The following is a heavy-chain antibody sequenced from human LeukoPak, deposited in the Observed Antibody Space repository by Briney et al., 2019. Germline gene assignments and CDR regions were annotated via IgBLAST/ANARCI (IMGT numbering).Heavy chain of an antibody. CDR1: GFTVSKNY. Sequence: GGSLRLSCAASGFTVSKNYMTWVRQAPGKGLDCVSVITSAGATYYADSVKGRFIISRDNSQNTLYLQMNSLRAEDTAVYYCASRESPGYYYGMDVWGQGTTVTVSS. D-gene: IGHD3-10*01. CDR2: ITSAGAT. V-gene: IGHV3-66*01. J-gene: IGHJ6*02. CDR3: ASRESPGYYYGMDV.